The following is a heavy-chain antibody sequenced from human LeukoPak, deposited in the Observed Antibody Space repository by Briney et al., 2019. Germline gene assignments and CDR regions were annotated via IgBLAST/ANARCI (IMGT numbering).Heavy chain of an antibody. J-gene: IGHJ3*02. CDR1: GGSISSFY. CDR3: ARYGSSWSRGDAFDI. D-gene: IGHD6-13*01. V-gene: IGHV4-59*01. Sequence: SETLSLTCTVSGGSISSFYWTWIRQPPGKGLEWIGYISYSGSTNYNPSLKSRVTISLDTSKNQFSLKLSSVTTADTAVYYCARYGSSWSRGDAFDIWGQGTMVTVSP. CDR2: ISYSGST.